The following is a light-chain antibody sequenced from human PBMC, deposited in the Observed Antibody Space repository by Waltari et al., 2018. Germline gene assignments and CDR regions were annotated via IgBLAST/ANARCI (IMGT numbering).Light chain of an antibody. J-gene: IGLJ2*01. Sequence: QAALTQPAPVSGSPGQSITNSCTGTRSDLRPYHLVSCYQDHSGKGPKVMIYQGSKRPSGVSNRFSGSESGNTASLTISGLQAEDEADYYCCSYAGGTTSVLFGGGTKLTVL. CDR1: RSDLRPYHL. V-gene: IGLV2-23*01. CDR2: QGS. CDR3: CSYAGGTTSVL.